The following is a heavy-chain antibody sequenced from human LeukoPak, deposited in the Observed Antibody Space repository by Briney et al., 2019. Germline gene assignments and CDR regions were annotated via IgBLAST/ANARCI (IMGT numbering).Heavy chain of an antibody. J-gene: IGHJ4*02. CDR1: GFTFNNAW. V-gene: IGHV3-15*01. Sequence: GWSLRLSCAASGFTFNNAWLNWVRQAPGKGLEWVGRIKSKTGGGTIEYAAPVKGRFTISRDDSKNTLDLQMNSLKTEDTAVYYCITGRYWGQGTLVTVSS. CDR2: IKSKTGGGTI. CDR3: ITGRY.